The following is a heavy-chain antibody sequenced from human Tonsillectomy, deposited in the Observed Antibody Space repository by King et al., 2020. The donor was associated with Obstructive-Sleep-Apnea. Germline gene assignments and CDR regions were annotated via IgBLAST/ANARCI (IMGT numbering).Heavy chain of an antibody. Sequence: VQLVESGGGVVQPGRSLRLSCAASGFTFSSYAMHWVRQAPGKELEWVAVISYDGSNKYYADSVKGRFTISRDNSKNTLYLQMNSLRAEDTAVYYCARAYCSGGSCYDRYYYYGMEVWGQGTTVTVSS. D-gene: IGHD2-15*01. CDR2: ISYDGSNK. CDR3: ARAYCSGGSCYDRYYYYGMEV. J-gene: IGHJ6*02. V-gene: IGHV3-30*04. CDR1: GFTFSSYA.